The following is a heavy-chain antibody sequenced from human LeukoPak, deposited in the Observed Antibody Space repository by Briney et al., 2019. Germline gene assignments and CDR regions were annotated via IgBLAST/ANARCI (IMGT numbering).Heavy chain of an antibody. CDR3: GKGELLYYCDY. D-gene: IGHD1-7*01. V-gene: IGHV3-23*02. J-gene: IGHJ4*02. Sequence: GRSLRLSWAGDGCTFSSCWMSWVRQAGGNWMEWVSTTDMGERTYYGNSLKGRFTISGDKSRNMVTLHMSSLRVEDTAVYYCGKGELLYYCDYGGQGTLV. CDR2: TDMGERT. CDR1: GCTFSSCW.